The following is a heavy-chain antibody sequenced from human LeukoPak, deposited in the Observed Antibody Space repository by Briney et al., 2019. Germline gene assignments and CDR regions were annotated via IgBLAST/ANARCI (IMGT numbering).Heavy chain of an antibody. CDR3: ARSYYDSSGYQYYFDY. V-gene: IGHV3-30*03. CDR1: GFTFSNYG. D-gene: IGHD3-22*01. J-gene: IGHJ4*02. Sequence: PGGSLRLSCAASGFTFSNYGMHWVRQAPGKGLEWVAFISYDGIMAFISFDGSNRHYVDSAKGRFTISRDNSKNTLYLQMNSLRAEDTAVYYCARSYYDSSGYQYYFDYWGQGTLVTVSS. CDR2: ISYDGIMAFISFDGSNR.